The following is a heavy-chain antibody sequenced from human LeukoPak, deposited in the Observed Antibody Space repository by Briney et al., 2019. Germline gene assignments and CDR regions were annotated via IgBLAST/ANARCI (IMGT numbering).Heavy chain of an antibody. CDR2: ISIDGNYK. Sequence: GGSLRLSCAASGFTFSTSVLHWVRQAPGRGLEWVAVISIDGNYKNYPDSVRGRFTISRDNSKNTLYLQMNSLRAEDTAVYYCARDVYSNGLHDAFDIWGQGTMVTVSS. J-gene: IGHJ3*02. CDR1: GFTFSTSV. D-gene: IGHD5-18*01. CDR3: ARDVYSNGLHDAFDI. V-gene: IGHV3-30-3*01.